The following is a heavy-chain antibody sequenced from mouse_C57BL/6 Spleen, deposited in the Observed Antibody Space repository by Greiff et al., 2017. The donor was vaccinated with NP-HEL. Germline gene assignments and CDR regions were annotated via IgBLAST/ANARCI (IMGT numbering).Heavy chain of an antibody. CDR3: AKGANYDRLRYYFDC. D-gene: IGHD2-4*01. Sequence: DVKLQESGPGLVKPSQSLSLTCSVTGYSITSGYYWNWIRQLPGNKLEWMGYISYDGSNNYNPSLKNRITFTRDTSKNQFFLKLNSVTTEDTATYYCAKGANYDRLRYYFDCGGQGTTLTVAS. CDR2: ISYDGSN. J-gene: IGHJ2*01. CDR1: GYSITSGYY. V-gene: IGHV3-6*01.